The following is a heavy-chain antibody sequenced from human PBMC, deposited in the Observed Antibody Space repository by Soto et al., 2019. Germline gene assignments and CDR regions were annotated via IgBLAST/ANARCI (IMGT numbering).Heavy chain of an antibody. Sequence: EVQLVESGGGLVQPGGSLRLSCAASGFTFSSYSMNWVRQAPGKGLEWVSYISSSSSTIYYADSVKGRFTISRDNAKNSLYLQMNSLRAEDTAVYYCARGDTAMPGYYYYYMDVWGKGTTVTVSS. V-gene: IGHV3-48*01. CDR3: ARGDTAMPGYYYYYMDV. CDR2: ISSSSSTI. CDR1: GFTFSSYS. J-gene: IGHJ6*03. D-gene: IGHD5-18*01.